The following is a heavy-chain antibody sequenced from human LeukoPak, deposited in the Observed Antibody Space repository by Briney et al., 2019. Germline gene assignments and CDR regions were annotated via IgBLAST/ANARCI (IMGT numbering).Heavy chain of an antibody. V-gene: IGHV3-30-3*01. J-gene: IGHJ3*02. CDR2: IASDGSQT. CDR3: ARERLDTIVHSGAFDI. CDR1: GFSFSTYF. Sequence: GGSLRLSCAASGFSFSTYFMHWVRQAPGKGLEWVAVIASDGSQTFYAESVKGRFTISRDNSKNTLYLQVNSLRAEDTAVYFCARERLDTIVHSGAFDIWGQGTMVTVSS. D-gene: IGHD3-10*01.